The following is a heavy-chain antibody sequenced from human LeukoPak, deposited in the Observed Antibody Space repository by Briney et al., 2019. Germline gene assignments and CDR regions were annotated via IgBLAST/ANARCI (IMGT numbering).Heavy chain of an antibody. J-gene: IGHJ4*02. V-gene: IGHV3-73*01. CDR1: GFTFSGSA. Sequence: GGSLTLSCTASGFTFSGSAMHSVRHASPKGGEWVGRIRSKANSYTTAYAASVKGRITISRDASNNTAYLQMKSLKPEDPAVYYCTRQGEAIAVAGTGSQAGYWGQGTLVTVSS. D-gene: IGHD6-19*01. CDR2: IRSKANSYTT. CDR3: TRQGEAIAVAGTGSQAGY.